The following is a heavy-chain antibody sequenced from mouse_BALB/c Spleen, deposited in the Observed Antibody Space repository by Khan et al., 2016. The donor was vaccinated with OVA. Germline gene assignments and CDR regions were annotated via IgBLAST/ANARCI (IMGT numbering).Heavy chain of an antibody. CDR2: ISYSGNT. CDR1: GYSITTDYA. Sequence: EVQLQESGPGLVKPSQSLSLTCTVTGYSITTDYAWNWIRQFPGNKLEWMGFISYSGNTKYNPSPKSRISITRETSKNQFFLQLKSVTTEDTARYHCARVYGGDFDYWGQGTTRTVSS. J-gene: IGHJ2*01. D-gene: IGHD1-1*01. CDR3: ARVYGGDFDY. V-gene: IGHV3-2*02.